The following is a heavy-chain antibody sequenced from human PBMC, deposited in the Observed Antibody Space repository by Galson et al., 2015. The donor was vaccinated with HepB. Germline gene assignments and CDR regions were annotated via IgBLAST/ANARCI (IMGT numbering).Heavy chain of an antibody. CDR2: ISWNSGSI. CDR3: AKDTYDFWSGYYTPFMDV. V-gene: IGHV3-9*01. J-gene: IGHJ6*03. D-gene: IGHD3-3*01. Sequence: SLRLSCAASGFTFDDYAMHWVRQAPGKGLEWVSGISWNSGSIGYADSVKGRFTISRDNAKNSLYLQMNSLRAEDTALYYCAKDTYDFWSGYYTPFMDVWGKGTTVTVSS. CDR1: GFTFDDYA.